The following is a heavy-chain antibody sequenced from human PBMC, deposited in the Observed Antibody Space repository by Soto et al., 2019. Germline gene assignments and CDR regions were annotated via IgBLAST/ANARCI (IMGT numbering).Heavy chain of an antibody. J-gene: IGHJ6*03. D-gene: IGHD3-16*01. Sequence: ASVKVSCKASGYTFTSYGISWVRQAPGQGLEWMGWISAYNGNTNYAQKLQGRVTMTTDTSTSTAYMELRSLRSDDTAVYYCASWAGFGGAPLYYMDVWGKGTTVTVSS. CDR2: ISAYNGNT. CDR1: GYTFTSYG. CDR3: ASWAGFGGAPLYYMDV. V-gene: IGHV1-18*01.